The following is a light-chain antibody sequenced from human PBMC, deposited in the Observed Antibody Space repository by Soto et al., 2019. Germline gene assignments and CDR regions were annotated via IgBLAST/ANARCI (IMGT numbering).Light chain of an antibody. CDR3: QQYNNWPTWT. V-gene: IGKV3-11*01. Sequence: EIVLTQSPATLSLSPGERATLSCRASQTIDNYLHWYQQKPGQAPRLLIYDGFYRAAGVPARFSGVGSGTDFTLTISSLEPEDFAFYFCQQYNNWPTWTFGQGTKVDIK. CDR1: QTIDNY. CDR2: DGF. J-gene: IGKJ1*01.